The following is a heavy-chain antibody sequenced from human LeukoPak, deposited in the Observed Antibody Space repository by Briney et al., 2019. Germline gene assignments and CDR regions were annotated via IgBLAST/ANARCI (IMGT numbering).Heavy chain of an antibody. CDR3: ARDRRYFEGGHYFDY. D-gene: IGHD3-9*01. J-gene: IGHJ4*02. CDR1: GFTFSIYS. V-gene: IGHV3-21*04. CDR2: ISSSGSYI. Sequence: PGGSLRLSCAASGFTFSIYSVNWVRQAPGKGLEWVSSISSSGSYINYADSVKGRFTISRDNAKNSLYLQMNSLRAEDTAVYYCARDRRYFEGGHYFDYWGQGTLVTVSS.